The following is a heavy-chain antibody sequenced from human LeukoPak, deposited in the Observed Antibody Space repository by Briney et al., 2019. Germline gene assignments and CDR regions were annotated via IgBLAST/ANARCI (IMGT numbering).Heavy chain of an antibody. CDR3: AKEAEEEGAFDI. CDR2: IIPIFGTA. Sequence: ASVKVSCKASGGAFSSYAISWVRQAPGQGLEWMGGIIPIFGTANYAQKFQGRVTITADESTSTAYMELSSLRSEDTAVYYCAKEAEEEGAFDIWGQGTMVTVSS. CDR1: GGAFSSYA. V-gene: IGHV1-69*13. J-gene: IGHJ3*02.